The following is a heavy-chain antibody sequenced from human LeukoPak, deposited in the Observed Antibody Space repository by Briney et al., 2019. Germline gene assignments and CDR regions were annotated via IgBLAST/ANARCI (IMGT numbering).Heavy chain of an antibody. CDR2: ISGYNANT. Sequence: ASVKVSCKASGYTFTSYGISWVRQAPGQGLEWMGWISGYNANTNYAQKFQGRVTMTTDTSTTTAYMELRSLRSDDTAVYYCARGMDYGDAVEYFHHWGQGTLVTVSS. J-gene: IGHJ1*01. V-gene: IGHV1-18*04. CDR1: GYTFTSYG. D-gene: IGHD4-17*01. CDR3: ARGMDYGDAVEYFHH.